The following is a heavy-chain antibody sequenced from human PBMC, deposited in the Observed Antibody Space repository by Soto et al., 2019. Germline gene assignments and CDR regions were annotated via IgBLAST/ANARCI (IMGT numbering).Heavy chain of an antibody. CDR3: AKSPVSTVSKTDYYSYGLDV. CDR1: GFTFSRYG. Sequence: EVQLLESGGGLVQPGGSLRLSCAASGFTFSRYGMSWVRQAPGKGLEWVSGISGRGDITYYADSVKGRLTSSRDNSMNTLHLQMNSLRAEDTAVYYCAKSPVSTVSKTDYYSYGLDVWCQGTTVTVSS. CDR2: ISGRGDIT. D-gene: IGHD4-4*01. V-gene: IGHV3-23*01. J-gene: IGHJ6*02.